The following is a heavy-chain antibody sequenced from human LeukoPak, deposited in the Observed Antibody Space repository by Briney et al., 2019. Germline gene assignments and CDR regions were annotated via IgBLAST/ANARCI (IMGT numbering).Heavy chain of an antibody. Sequence: GASVKVSCKASGYTFTSYGISWVRQAPGQGLEWMGRIIPILGIANYAQKFQGRVTITADKSTSTAYMELSSLRSEDTAVYYCAVGSGQYYDYVWGSYRYNWFDPWGQGTLVTVSS. V-gene: IGHV1-69*04. CDR1: GYTFTSYG. J-gene: IGHJ5*02. D-gene: IGHD3-16*02. CDR2: IIPILGIA. CDR3: AVGSGQYYDYVWGSYRYNWFDP.